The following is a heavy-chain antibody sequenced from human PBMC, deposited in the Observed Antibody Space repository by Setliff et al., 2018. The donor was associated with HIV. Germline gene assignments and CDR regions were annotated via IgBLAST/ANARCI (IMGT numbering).Heavy chain of an antibody. J-gene: IGHJ3*02. D-gene: IGHD3-16*01. CDR1: GFTFSNYG. Sequence: GGSLRLSCAAFGFTFSNYGMHWVRQAPGKGLEWVAFLRIDGSNKSYADSVKGRFTSSRDNAKNSLYLQMNSLSAEDTAVYYCARARRFGGVNGDAFDIWGQGTMVTVSS. V-gene: IGHV3-30*02. CDR2: LRIDGSNK. CDR3: ARARRFGGVNGDAFDI.